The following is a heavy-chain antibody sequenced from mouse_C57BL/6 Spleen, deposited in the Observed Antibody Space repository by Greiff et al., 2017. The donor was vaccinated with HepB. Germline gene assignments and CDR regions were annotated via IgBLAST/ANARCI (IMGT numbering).Heavy chain of an antibody. D-gene: IGHD1-1*01. CDR3: ARPYYYGSRKYYFDY. CDR1: GYTFTSYW. V-gene: IGHV1-64*01. CDR2: IHPNSGST. J-gene: IGHJ2*01. Sequence: QVQLQQSGAELVKPGASVKLSCKASGYTFTSYWMHWVKQRPGQGLEWIGMIHPNSGSTNYNEKFKSKATLTVDKSSSTAYMQLSSLTSEDSAVYYCARPYYYGSRKYYFDYWGQGTTLTLSS.